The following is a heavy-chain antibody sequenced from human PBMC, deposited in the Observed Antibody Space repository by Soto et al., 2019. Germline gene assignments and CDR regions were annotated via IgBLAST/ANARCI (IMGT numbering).Heavy chain of an antibody. Sequence: PGGSLRLSCAASGFSFSSYGMHWVRQAPGKGLEWVAVIWYDASKKYYADSVKGRFTISRDNSKNTLFLQMNSLRAEDTAVYYCARPLNYDRGGLDHWGQGALVTVSS. V-gene: IGHV3-33*01. CDR3: ARPLNYDRGGLDH. CDR1: GFSFSSYG. J-gene: IGHJ4*02. D-gene: IGHD3-22*01. CDR2: IWYDASKK.